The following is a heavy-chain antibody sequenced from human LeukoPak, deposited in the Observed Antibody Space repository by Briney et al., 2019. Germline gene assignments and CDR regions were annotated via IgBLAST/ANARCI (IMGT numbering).Heavy chain of an antibody. CDR3: ARDYGGSSPLAY. J-gene: IGHJ4*02. CDR1: GFTFDDYG. D-gene: IGHD4-23*01. V-gene: IGHV3-20*04. CDR2: INWSDGST. Sequence: GGSLRLSCAASGFTFDDYGMSWFRQAPGKGLEWVSGINWSDGSTAYADSVKVLFTIPMDNTKNSLYLQMNSLRAGDTAVYYCARDYGGSSPLAYWGQGPLVTVSS.